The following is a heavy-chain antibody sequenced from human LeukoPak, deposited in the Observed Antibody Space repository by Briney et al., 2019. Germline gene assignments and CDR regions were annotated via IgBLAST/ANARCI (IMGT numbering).Heavy chain of an antibody. CDR1: GFTFSSYG. CDR2: IRYDGSNK. V-gene: IGHV3-30*02. Sequence: GGSLRLSCAASGFTFSSYGMHWVRQAPGKGLEGVAFIRYDGSNKYYADSVKGRFTVSRDNSKNTLYLQMNSLRAEDTAVYYCAKERDTAMVTIDYWGQGTLVTVSS. D-gene: IGHD5-18*01. J-gene: IGHJ4*02. CDR3: AKERDTAMVTIDY.